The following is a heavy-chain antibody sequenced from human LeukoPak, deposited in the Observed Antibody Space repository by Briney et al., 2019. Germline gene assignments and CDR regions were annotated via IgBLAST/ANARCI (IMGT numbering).Heavy chain of an antibody. V-gene: IGHV4-39*01. CDR3: ARHDGYNLSPLDY. CDR2: IYYSGST. D-gene: IGHD5-24*01. Sequence: SETLSLTCTVSGGSISSGSYYWGWIRQPPGKGLEWIGSIYYSGSTYYNPSLKSRVTISVDTSKNQFSLKLSSVTAADTAVYYCARHDGYNLSPLDYWGQGTLVTVSS. J-gene: IGHJ4*02. CDR1: GGSISSGSYY.